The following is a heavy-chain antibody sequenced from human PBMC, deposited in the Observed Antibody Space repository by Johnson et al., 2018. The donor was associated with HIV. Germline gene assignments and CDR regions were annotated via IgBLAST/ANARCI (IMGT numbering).Heavy chain of an antibody. Sequence: QMQLVESGGGVVQPGRSLRLSCAASGFTFSSYAMHWVRQAPGKGLEWVAGISYDGSNKYYADSVKGRFTIARDNAKNSLYLQMNSLRAEDTAVYYCARVRPKGSFDIWGQGTMVTVSS. D-gene: IGHD1-1*01. CDR3: ARVRPKGSFDI. CDR2: ISYDGSNK. J-gene: IGHJ3*02. CDR1: GFTFSSYA. V-gene: IGHV3-30*04.